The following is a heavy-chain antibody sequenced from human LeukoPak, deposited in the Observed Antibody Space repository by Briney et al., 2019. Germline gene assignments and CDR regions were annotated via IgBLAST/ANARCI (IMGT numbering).Heavy chain of an antibody. CDR2: IYYSGST. Sequence: SETLSLTCTVSGGSISSYYWSWIRQPPGKGLEWIGYIYYSGSTNYNPSLKSRVTISVDTSKNQFSLKLSSVTAADTAVYYCARDTGRCYYGMDVWGQGTTVTVSS. D-gene: IGHD1-14*01. J-gene: IGHJ6*02. CDR1: GGSISSYY. CDR3: ARDTGRCYYGMDV. V-gene: IGHV4-59*01.